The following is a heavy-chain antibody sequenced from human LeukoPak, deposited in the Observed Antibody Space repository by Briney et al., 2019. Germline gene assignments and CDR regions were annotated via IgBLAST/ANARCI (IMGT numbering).Heavy chain of an antibody. V-gene: IGHV3-21*01. CDR1: GFTFSSYS. CDR2: ITSSSNYI. Sequence: PGGSLRLSCAASGFTFSSYSMNWVRQAPGKGLEWASSITSSSNYIYYADSVKGRFTISRDNAKNSLYLQMSSLRAEDTAVYYCARDGSARPDYWGQGTLVTVSS. D-gene: IGHD6-6*01. CDR3: ARDGSARPDY. J-gene: IGHJ4*02.